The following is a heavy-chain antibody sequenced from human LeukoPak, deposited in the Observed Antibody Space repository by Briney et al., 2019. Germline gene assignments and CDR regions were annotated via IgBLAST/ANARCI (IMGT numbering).Heavy chain of an antibody. V-gene: IGHV3-11*01. D-gene: IGHD6-13*01. CDR3: AGPHSSSWYYA. J-gene: IGHJ5*02. Sequence: GGSLRLSCAASGFTFSDYYMSWIRQAPGKGLEWVSYISRGDRTIYYAHSVKGRFTISRDNAKNSLYPQMNSLRAEDTAVYYCAGPHSSSWYYAWGQGTLVTVSS. CDR1: GFTFSDYY. CDR2: ISRGDRTI.